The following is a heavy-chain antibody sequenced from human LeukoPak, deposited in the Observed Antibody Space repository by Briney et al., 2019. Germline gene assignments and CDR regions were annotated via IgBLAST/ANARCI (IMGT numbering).Heavy chain of an antibody. J-gene: IGHJ5*02. D-gene: IGHD2-2*01. CDR1: GGSFSGYY. Sequence: PSETLPLTCAVYGGSFSGYYWSWIRQPPGKGLEWIGEINHSGSTNYNPSLKSRVTISVDTSKNQFSLKLSSVTAADTAVYYYARRGWYQLLSRLWFDPWGQGTLVTVSS. CDR3: ARRGWYQLLSRLWFDP. CDR2: INHSGST. V-gene: IGHV4-34*01.